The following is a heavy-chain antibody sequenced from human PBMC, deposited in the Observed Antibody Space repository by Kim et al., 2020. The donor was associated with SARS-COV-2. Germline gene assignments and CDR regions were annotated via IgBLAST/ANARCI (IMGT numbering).Heavy chain of an antibody. V-gene: IGHV3-21*01. CDR1: GFTFSSYS. CDR3: ARALAVAGPPGWNY. CDR2: ISSSSSYI. D-gene: IGHD6-19*01. Sequence: GGSLRLSCAASGFTFSSYSMNWVRQAPGKGLEWVSSISSSSSYIYYADSVKGRFTISRDNAKNSLYLQMNSLRAEDTAVYYCARALAVAGPPGWNYWGQGTLVTVSS. J-gene: IGHJ4*02.